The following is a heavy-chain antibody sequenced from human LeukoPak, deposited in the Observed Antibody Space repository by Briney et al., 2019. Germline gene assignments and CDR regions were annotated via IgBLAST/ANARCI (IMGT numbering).Heavy chain of an antibody. D-gene: IGHD1-26*01. Sequence: GGSLRLSCAASGLTFSSNWMHWVRQAPGKGLVWVSRINEDGSTTNYADSVKGRSTIFRDNAKNTLYLQMNSLRAEDTAVYYCVRDLGGRSGHWGQGTLVTVSS. CDR2: INEDGSTT. V-gene: IGHV3-74*01. J-gene: IGHJ4*02. CDR3: VRDLGGRSGH. CDR1: GLTFSSNW.